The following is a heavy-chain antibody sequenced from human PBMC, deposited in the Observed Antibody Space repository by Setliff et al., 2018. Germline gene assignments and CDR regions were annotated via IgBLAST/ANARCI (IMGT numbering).Heavy chain of an antibody. D-gene: IGHD3-9*01. CDR1: GYTFTDYY. CDR3: ARGPSNYDLLTGCDC. CDR2: INPDSGGT. V-gene: IGHV1-2*06. Sequence: ASVKVSCKASGYTFTDYYIHWVRQAPGQGLEWMGRINPDSGGTNYAQKFQGRVTTTRDTSITAAYMELSRLRSDDSAVYYCARGPSNYDLLTGCDCWGQGTLVTVSS. J-gene: IGHJ4*02.